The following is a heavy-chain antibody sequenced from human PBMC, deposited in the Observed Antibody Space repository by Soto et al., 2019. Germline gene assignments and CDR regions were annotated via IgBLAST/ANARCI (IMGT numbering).Heavy chain of an antibody. CDR2: IKSKTEGGTT. CDR3: TTGVDTARPGGMDV. Sequence: EVQLVESGGGLVKPGGSLRLSCAASGFTFSNAWMNWVRQAPGEGLEWVGRIKSKTEGGTTDYAAPVKGRFTISRDDSKNTLYLQMNSLKTEDTAVYYCTTGVDTARPGGMDVWGQGTTVTVSS. J-gene: IGHJ6*02. V-gene: IGHV3-15*07. CDR1: GFTFSNAW. D-gene: IGHD5-18*01.